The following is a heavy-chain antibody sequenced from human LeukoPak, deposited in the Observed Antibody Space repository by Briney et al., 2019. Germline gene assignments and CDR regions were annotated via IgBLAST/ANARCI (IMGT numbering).Heavy chain of an antibody. J-gene: IGHJ4*02. D-gene: IGHD3-10*01. Sequence: GGSLRLSCAASGFTFSSYGMHWVRQAPGKGLEWVAVISYDGSNKYYADSVKGRFTISRDNSKNTLYLQMNGLRAEDTVVYYCAKVRESYYYGTGTLNWGKGTLVTVSS. CDR3: AKVRESYYYGTGTLN. CDR2: ISYDGSNK. V-gene: IGHV3-30*18. CDR1: GFTFSSYG.